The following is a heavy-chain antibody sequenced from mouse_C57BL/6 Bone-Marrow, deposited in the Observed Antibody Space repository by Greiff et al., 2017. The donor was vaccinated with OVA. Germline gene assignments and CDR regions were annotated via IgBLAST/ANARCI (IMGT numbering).Heavy chain of an antibody. CDR3: ASNYGDFDV. CDR2: ISSGSSTI. Sequence: EVQRVESGGGLVKPGGSLKLSCAASGFTFSDYGMHWVRQAPEKGLEWVAYISSGSSTIYYADTVKGRFTISRDNAKNTLFMHMTSLRSEDKAMYYCASNYGDFDVWGTGTTVTVSS. V-gene: IGHV5-17*01. CDR1: GFTFSDYG. J-gene: IGHJ1*03.